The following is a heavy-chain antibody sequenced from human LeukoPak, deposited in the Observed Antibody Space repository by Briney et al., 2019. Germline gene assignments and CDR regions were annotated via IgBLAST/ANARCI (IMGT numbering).Heavy chain of an antibody. D-gene: IGHD1-14*01. CDR3: ARGSPNLFDY. CDR2: ISSSGSTI. V-gene: IGHV3-48*03. CDR1: GFTFSSYE. Sequence: GGSLRLSCAASGFTFSSYEMNWVRQAPGKGLEWVSYISSSGSTIYYADSAKGRFTISRDNAKNSLYLQMNSLRDEDTAVYYCARGSPNLFDYWGQGTLVTVSS. J-gene: IGHJ4*02.